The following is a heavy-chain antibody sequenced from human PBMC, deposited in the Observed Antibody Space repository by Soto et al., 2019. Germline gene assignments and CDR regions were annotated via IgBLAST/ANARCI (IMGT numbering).Heavy chain of an antibody. V-gene: IGHV3-15*07. D-gene: IGHD3-22*01. CDR1: GFTFTNAW. CDR2: IKSKTDGGTT. CDR3: TTGSYSTIIIVRFDY. Sequence: EVQLVESGGGLVKPGGSLRLSCAASGFTFTNAWINWVRQAPGKGLELVGRIKSKTDGGTTDYAEPVKGRFAISRDDSNNMVYLQMNSLKIEDTAVYYCTTGSYSTIIIVRFDYWGHGTLVTVSS. J-gene: IGHJ4*01.